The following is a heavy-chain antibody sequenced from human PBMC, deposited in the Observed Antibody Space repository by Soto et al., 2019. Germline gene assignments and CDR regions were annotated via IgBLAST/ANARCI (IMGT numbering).Heavy chain of an antibody. CDR1: GGSISSYY. Sequence: SETLSLTCTVSGGSISSYYWSWIRQPPGKGLEWTGYIYYSGTTYYNPSLKSRVTISVDTSKNQFSLKLNSVTAADTAVYYCAKTSSSSGTYAFDVWGQGTMVTVSS. D-gene: IGHD6-6*01. CDR3: AKTSSSSGTYAFDV. J-gene: IGHJ3*01. CDR2: IYYSGTT. V-gene: IGHV4-59*06.